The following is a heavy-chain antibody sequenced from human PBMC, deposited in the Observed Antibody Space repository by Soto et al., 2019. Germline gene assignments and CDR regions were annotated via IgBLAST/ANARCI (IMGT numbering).Heavy chain of an antibody. D-gene: IGHD6-6*01. Sequence: PSETLSLTCTVSGGSISSGGYYWSWIRQHPGKGLEWIGYIYYSGSTNYNPSLKSRVTISVDTSKNQFSLKLSSVTAADTAVYYCARTGSSLLFDYWGQGTLVTVSS. CDR2: IYYSGST. CDR3: ARTGSSLLFDY. CDR1: GGSISSGGYY. V-gene: IGHV4-61*08. J-gene: IGHJ4*02.